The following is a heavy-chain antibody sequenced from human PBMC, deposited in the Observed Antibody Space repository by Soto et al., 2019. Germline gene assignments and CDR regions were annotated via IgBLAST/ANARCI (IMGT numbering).Heavy chain of an antibody. CDR1: GFRFRDHS. D-gene: IGHD2-21*02. J-gene: IGHJ4*02. V-gene: IGHV3-48*02. CDR2: ISSNGDIT. CDR3: ARLPKGSLVTA. Sequence: VESGGGLVYPGGSRRLSCVASGFRFRDHSMNWVRQAPGKGLQWISYISSNGDITYYADSVKGRFTVSRDNAKNTLFLQMNSLTDDDTATYYCARLPKGSLVTAWGQGARVTVSS.